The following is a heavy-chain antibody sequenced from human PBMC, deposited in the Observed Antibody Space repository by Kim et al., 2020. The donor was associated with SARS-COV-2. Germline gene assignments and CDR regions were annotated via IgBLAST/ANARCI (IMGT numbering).Heavy chain of an antibody. V-gene: IGHV3-23*01. D-gene: IGHD3-9*01. CDR3: AKDPDYDILTAFDY. CDR2: ISGSGGST. J-gene: IGHJ4*02. Sequence: GGSLRLSCAASGFTFSSYAMSWVRQAPGKGLEWVSAISGSGGSTYYADSVKGRFTISRDNSKNTLYLQMNNLRAEDTAVYYCAKDPDYDILTAFDYWGQGTLVTVSS. CDR1: GFTFSSYA.